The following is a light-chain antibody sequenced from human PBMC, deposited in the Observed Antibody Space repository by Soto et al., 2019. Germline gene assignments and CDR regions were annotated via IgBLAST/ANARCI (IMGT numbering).Light chain of an antibody. J-gene: IGKJ3*01. Sequence: EIVLTQSPGTLSLSPGERATLSCRASQSVSSSSLAWYQHKPGQAPRLLIYGASSRATGIPDRFNGSGSGTDFTLTISRLEPEDFAVYYCHQYGSSIFTFGPGTKVDIK. CDR1: QSVSSSS. V-gene: IGKV3-20*01. CDR2: GAS. CDR3: HQYGSSIFT.